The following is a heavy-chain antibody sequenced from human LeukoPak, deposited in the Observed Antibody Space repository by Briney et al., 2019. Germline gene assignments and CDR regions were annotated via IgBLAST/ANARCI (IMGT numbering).Heavy chain of an antibody. J-gene: IGHJ4*02. CDR2: IYNDGST. V-gene: IGHV3-53*01. CDR1: EFNISSNY. D-gene: IGHD4-17*01. CDR3: ARDGAVTNGRYFDY. Sequence: GGSLRLSCAASEFNISSNYMSWVRQAPGKGLEWVSIIYNDGSTYYSDSVKGRLTISRDNSKNTVYLQMNSLRAEDTAVYYCARDGAVTNGRYFDYWGQGTLVTVSS.